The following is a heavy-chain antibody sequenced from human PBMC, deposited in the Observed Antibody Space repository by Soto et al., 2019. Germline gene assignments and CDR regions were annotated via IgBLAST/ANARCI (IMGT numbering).Heavy chain of an antibody. CDR2: VSPDSGST. J-gene: IGHJ6*02. CDR1: GYTFSGYD. V-gene: IGHV1-8*01. CDR3: ARATDLRYVEWSVYRGGNYAMDV. D-gene: IGHD3-3*01. Sequence: QVQLVQSGAEVKKPGASVRVSCKASGYTFSGYDINWVRQATGQGLEWMGWVSPDSGSTGYAGIFKGRAPITWDRSTTPAYMDLSTLTSEDSAVYYCARATDLRYVEWSVYRGGNYAMDVWGQGTTVTVSS.